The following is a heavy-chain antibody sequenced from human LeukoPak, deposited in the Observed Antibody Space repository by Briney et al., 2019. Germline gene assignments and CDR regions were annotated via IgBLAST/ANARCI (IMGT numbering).Heavy chain of an antibody. CDR2: IFYSGST. V-gene: IGHV4-30-4*01. CDR1: GGSISSTDFY. J-gene: IGHJ1*01. Sequence: SETLSLTCTVSGGSISSTDFYWSWIRQPPGKGLEWIGYIFYSGSTYYNPSLQSRVTISVNTSKNQFSLTLSSVTAADTAVYYCARGVSYYDSSGYYNEYFQHWGQGTLVTVSS. CDR3: ARGVSYYDSSGYYNEYFQH. D-gene: IGHD3-22*01.